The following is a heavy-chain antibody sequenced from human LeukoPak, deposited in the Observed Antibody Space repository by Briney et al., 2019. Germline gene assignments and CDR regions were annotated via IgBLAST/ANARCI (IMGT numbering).Heavy chain of an antibody. CDR1: GFTFSSYS. J-gene: IGHJ3*02. CDR2: IKPDGSDQ. V-gene: IGHV3-7*05. CDR3: AGRDGI. Sequence: GGSLRLSCAASGFTFSSYSMNWVRQAPGKGLEWVASIKPDGSDQFYVDSVKGRFTISRDNAKNSLYLQMNSLSAEDTAVYYCAGRDGIWGQGTLVTVSS.